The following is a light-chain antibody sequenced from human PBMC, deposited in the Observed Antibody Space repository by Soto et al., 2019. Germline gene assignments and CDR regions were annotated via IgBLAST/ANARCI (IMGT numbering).Light chain of an antibody. CDR2: DAS. V-gene: IGKV1-33*01. J-gene: IGKJ4*01. CDR1: HDITNF. CDR3: QQYESLPIT. Sequence: DIQMTQSPSSLSASAGDRVTITCQATHDITNFLNWYQQKPGKAPKLLINDASNLETGVPSRFSGSGSGTYFTFTISSLRPEDIATYYCQQYESLPITFGGGTKVEIK.